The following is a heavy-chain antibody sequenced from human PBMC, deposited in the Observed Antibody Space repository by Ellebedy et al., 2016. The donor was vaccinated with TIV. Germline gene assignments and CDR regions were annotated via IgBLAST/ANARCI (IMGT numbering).Heavy chain of an antibody. CDR2: ISHTGSRT. CDR1: WFTFNRYA. V-gene: IGHV3-23*01. D-gene: IGHD6-19*01. Sequence: GESLKISCAASWFTFNRYALSWVRQAPGKGLELVSTISHTGSRTYYANSVEGRFIISRDNSKRTLYLQMNSLRAEDTAVYYCAKGRGGGSDSSAPRYYFDSWGLGTLVTVSS. J-gene: IGHJ4*02. CDR3: AKGRGGGSDSSAPRYYFDS.